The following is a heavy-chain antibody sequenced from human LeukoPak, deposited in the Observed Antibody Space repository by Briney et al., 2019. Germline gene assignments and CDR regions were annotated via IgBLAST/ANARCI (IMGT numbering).Heavy chain of an antibody. D-gene: IGHD2-2*01. CDR1: GFSFSSYG. J-gene: IGHJ4*02. V-gene: IGHV3-23*01. CDR3: AREGWFCRSSGCCEVFFDS. CDR2: IDGSGGTT. Sequence: PGGSLRLSCTASGFSFSSYGMKWVRQAPGKGLEWVSTIDGSGGTTYYADSVKGRFTISRDNSRNTMYLQMNSLRAEDTALYYCAREGWFCRSSGCCEVFFDSWGQGTLVTVSS.